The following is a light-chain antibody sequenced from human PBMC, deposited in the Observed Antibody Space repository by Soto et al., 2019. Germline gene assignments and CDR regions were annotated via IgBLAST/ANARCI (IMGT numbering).Light chain of an antibody. CDR2: SNN. CDR3: AAWDDSPNGVV. J-gene: IGLJ2*01. Sequence: QPVLTQPPSASGTPGQRVTISCSGSSSNIGSNTVNWYQQLPGTAPKVLIYSNNQRPSGVPDRFSGSKSGTSASLAISGLQSEDEADYYCAAWDDSPNGVVFGGGTKLTVL. V-gene: IGLV1-44*01. CDR1: SSNIGSNT.